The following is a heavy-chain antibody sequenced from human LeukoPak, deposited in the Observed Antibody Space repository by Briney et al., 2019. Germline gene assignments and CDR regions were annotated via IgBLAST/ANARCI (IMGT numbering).Heavy chain of an antibody. Sequence: ASVKVSCKASGYTFTSYGISWVRQAPGQGLEWMGWISAYNGNTNYAQKLQGRVTMTTDTSTSTAYMELRSLRSDDTAMYYCARVSGLWQLWLLVYWGQGTLVTVSS. CDR3: ARVSGLWQLWLLVY. V-gene: IGHV1-18*01. CDR2: ISAYNGNT. CDR1: GYTFTSYG. D-gene: IGHD5-18*01. J-gene: IGHJ4*02.